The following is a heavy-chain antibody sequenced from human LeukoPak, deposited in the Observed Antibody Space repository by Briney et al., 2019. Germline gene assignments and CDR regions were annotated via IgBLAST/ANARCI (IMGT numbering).Heavy chain of an antibody. V-gene: IGHV3-74*01. Sequence: GGSLRLSCAASGYSFSSYWMHWVRQGPGKGLVWVSRINEDGSPTSYAESVRGRFTIPRDNAKNTLSVQMNSLRAEDTAVYYCARDTFRPHDCWGQGNLVTVCS. CDR2: INEDGSPT. D-gene: IGHD2/OR15-2a*01. J-gene: IGHJ4*02. CDR3: ARDTFRPHDC. CDR1: GYSFSSYW.